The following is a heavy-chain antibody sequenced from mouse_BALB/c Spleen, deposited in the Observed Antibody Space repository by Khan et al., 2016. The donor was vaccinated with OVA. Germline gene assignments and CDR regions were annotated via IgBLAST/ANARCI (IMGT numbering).Heavy chain of an antibody. CDR1: GYTFTSYT. J-gene: IGHJ2*01. CDR2: INPSSGYN. CDR3: ARTHEG. V-gene: IGHV1-4*01. Sequence: VQLQQSGAELARPGASVKMSCKASGYTFTSYTMHWVKQRPGQGLEWIGYINPSSGYNKYNQKFKDKATLTADKSSSTAYMQLRRLTTEDSAVYYGARTHEGWGQGTTLTGSS.